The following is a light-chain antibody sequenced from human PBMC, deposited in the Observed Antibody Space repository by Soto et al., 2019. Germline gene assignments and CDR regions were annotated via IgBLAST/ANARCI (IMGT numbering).Light chain of an antibody. CDR1: QAINNY. V-gene: IGKV1-33*01. Sequence: DIQMTQSPSSLSASVGVRVTITCQASQAINNYLNWYQKKPGKAPKLLISDASNLETGVPSRFCGSRTETDVTVTISGLQPEDIATYYGQHYKNLPLPFGGGTKVQIK. CDR2: DAS. J-gene: IGKJ4*02. CDR3: QHYKNLPLP.